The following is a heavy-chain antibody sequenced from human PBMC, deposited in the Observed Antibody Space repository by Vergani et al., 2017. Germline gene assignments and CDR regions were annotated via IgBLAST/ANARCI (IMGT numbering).Heavy chain of an antibody. CDR3: AKDLIFSSYGMDV. D-gene: IGHD6-6*01. Sequence: QVQLQQWGAGLLKPSETLSLTCAVYGGSFSGYYWSWIRQPPGKGLEWVSYISSSGSTIYYADSVKGRFTISRDNAKNSLYLQMNSLRAEDTAVYYCAKDLIFSSYGMDVWGQGTTVTVSS. CDR2: ISSSGSTI. V-gene: IGHV3-11*01. J-gene: IGHJ6*02. CDR1: GGSFSGYY.